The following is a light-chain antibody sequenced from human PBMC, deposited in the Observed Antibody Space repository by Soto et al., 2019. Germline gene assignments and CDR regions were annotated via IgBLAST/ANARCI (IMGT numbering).Light chain of an antibody. CDR1: QNIRTN. V-gene: IGKV3-15*01. CDR2: VAS. Sequence: ETVMTQSPATLSVSPGERATLSCRASQNIRTNLAWYQLKPGQAPRLLIYVASTRAAGIPARFSGSGSGTEFTLTIDSLQSEDFAIYYCQHYNNWPLTFGGGTRVEIK. J-gene: IGKJ4*01. CDR3: QHYNNWPLT.